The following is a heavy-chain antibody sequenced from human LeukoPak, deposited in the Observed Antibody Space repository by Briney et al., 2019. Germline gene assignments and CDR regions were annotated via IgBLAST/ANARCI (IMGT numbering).Heavy chain of an antibody. V-gene: IGHV4-39*07. CDR1: GGSIRSSYYY. J-gene: IGHJ5*02. CDR2: INHSGST. D-gene: IGHD3-22*01. Sequence: SETLSLTCTVSGGSIRSSYYYWSWIRQPPGKGLEWIGEINHSGSTNYNPSLKSRVTISVDTSKNQFSLKLSSVTAADTAVYYCASHYYYDSSGYYNAWGQGTLVTVSS. CDR3: ASHYYYDSSGYYNA.